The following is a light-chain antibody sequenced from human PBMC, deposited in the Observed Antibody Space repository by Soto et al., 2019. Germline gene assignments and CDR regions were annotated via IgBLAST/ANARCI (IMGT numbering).Light chain of an antibody. CDR2: EVT. Sequence: QSALTQPASVSGSPGQSITISCTGTTNDIGGYKYVSWYQQHPGKAPKLIIFEVTNRPSGVSNRFSGSKSGNTASLTISGLQAEDEADFYCQAYDYSLTAAVFGGGTKLTVL. V-gene: IGLV2-14*01. J-gene: IGLJ3*02. CDR1: TNDIGGYKY. CDR3: QAYDYSLTAAV.